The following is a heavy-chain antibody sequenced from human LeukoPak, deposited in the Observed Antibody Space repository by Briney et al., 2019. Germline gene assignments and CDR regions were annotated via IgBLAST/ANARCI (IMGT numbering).Heavy chain of an antibody. CDR2: INHSGRT. Sequence: SETLSLTCAVYGGSFSGYYWSWIRQPPGKGLEWIGEINHSGRTNYNPSLKSRVTISVDTSKNQFSLKLSSVTAADTAVYYCARGGLNYYGSGSYPRQFDYWGQGTLVTVSS. V-gene: IGHV4-34*01. D-gene: IGHD3-10*01. CDR1: GGSFSGYY. J-gene: IGHJ4*02. CDR3: ARGGLNYYGSGSYPRQFDY.